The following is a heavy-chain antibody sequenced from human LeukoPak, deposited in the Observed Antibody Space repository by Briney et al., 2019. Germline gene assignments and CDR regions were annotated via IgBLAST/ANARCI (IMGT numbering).Heavy chain of an antibody. J-gene: IGHJ4*02. D-gene: IGHD3-16*02. V-gene: IGHV3-7*01. CDR2: IKEDGSNL. CDR1: GFTFSSYW. Sequence: PGGSLRLSCAASGFTFSSYWVGWVRQAPGKGLEWVANIKEDGSNLYYLDSVKGRFTISRDNAKNSLHLQMKSLRADDTAVYFCARVICDYVWGSYRCHFDYWGQGTLVSVSS. CDR3: ARVICDYVWGSYRCHFDY.